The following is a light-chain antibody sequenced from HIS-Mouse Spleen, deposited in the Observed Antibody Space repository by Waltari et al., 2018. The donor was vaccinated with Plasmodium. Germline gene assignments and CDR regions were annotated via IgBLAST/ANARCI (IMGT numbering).Light chain of an antibody. J-gene: IGKJ2*02. CDR2: AES. V-gene: IGKV1-6*01. CDR3: LQDCNCPCA. Sequence: AIQLTQSPSSLSASVGDRVTITCRASQGIRNDLGWYQQKPWKAPKLLISAESSLQSGVPSRFSGSGSGTDFTLTISSLQPEDFATYDCLQDCNCPCAFGQGTKLEIK. CDR1: QGIRND.